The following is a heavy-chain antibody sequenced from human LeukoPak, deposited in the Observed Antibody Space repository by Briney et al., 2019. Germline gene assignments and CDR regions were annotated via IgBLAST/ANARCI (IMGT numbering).Heavy chain of an antibody. J-gene: IGHJ4*02. CDR1: GFTFSSYA. Sequence: GGSLRLSCAASGFTFSSYAMSWVRQAPGKGLEWVSAISGSGGSTYYADSVKGRFTISRDNSKNTLYLQMNSLRAEDTAVYYCAKTRGVMRIAAAGLDYWGQGTLVTVSS. V-gene: IGHV3-23*01. CDR3: AKTRGVMRIAAAGLDY. D-gene: IGHD6-13*01. CDR2: ISGSGGST.